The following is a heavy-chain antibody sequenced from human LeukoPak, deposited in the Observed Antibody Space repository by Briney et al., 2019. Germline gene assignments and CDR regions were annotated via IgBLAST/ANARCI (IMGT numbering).Heavy chain of an antibody. CDR2: ISGSGGST. CDR1: GFTFSSYA. D-gene: IGHD6-13*01. V-gene: IGHV3-23*01. J-gene: IGHJ4*02. CDR3: AKDRGSWYSTIRSSGNY. Sequence: GGSLRLSCAASGFTFSSYAMSWVRQAPGKGLDWVSGISGSGGSTYYADSVKGRFTISRDNSKNTLYLQMNSLRAEDTAVYYCAKDRGSWYSTIRSSGNYWGQGTLVTVSS.